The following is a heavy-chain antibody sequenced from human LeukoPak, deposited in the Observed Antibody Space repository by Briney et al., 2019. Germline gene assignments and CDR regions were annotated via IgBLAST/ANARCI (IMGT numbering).Heavy chain of an antibody. CDR2: IKPDGREK. J-gene: IGHJ4*02. V-gene: IGHV3-7*01. CDR1: GFTFSSYW. Sequence: PGRSLRLSCAASGFTFSSYWMSSVRQAPGKGLEWVANIKPDGREKYYVDSVKGRFTISRDNPKNSLYLQMNSLRAEGTAVYYCASPRGYCSGGSCPYYFDYWGQGTLVTVSS. CDR3: ASPRGYCSGGSCPYYFDY. D-gene: IGHD2-15*01.